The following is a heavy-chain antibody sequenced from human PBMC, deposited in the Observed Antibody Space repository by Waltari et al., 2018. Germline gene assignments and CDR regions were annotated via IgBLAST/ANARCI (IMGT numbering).Heavy chain of an antibody. CDR2: IYYSGST. V-gene: IGHV4-59*08. CDR1: GGSITSYY. Sequence: QVQLQESGPGLVKPSETLSLTCTVPGGSITSYYWSWIRPPPGQGLEWIGYIYYSGSTNYNPSLKSRVTISVDTSKNQFSLKLSSVTAADTAVYYCARLSQLYSSSSYYYYGMDVWGQGTTVTVSS. D-gene: IGHD6-6*01. J-gene: IGHJ6*02. CDR3: ARLSQLYSSSSYYYYGMDV.